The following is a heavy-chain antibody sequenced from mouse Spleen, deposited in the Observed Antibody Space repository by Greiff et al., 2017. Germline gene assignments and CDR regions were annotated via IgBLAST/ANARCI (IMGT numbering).Heavy chain of an antibody. CDR2: ISSGGGNT. CDR1: GFTFSSYA. CDR3: ARDYRSFDY. Sequence: EVTLVESGGGLVKLGGSLKLSCAASGFTFSSYAMSWVRQTPEKRLEWVATISSGGGNTYYPDSVKGRFTISRDNAKNTLYLQMSSLKSEDTAMYYCARDYRSFDYWGQGTTLTVSS. V-gene: IGHV5-9*04. D-gene: IGHD2-14*01. J-gene: IGHJ2*01.